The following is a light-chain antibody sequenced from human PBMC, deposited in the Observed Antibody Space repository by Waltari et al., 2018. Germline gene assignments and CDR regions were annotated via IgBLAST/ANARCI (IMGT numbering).Light chain of an antibody. V-gene: IGLV1-44*01. CDR3: AAWDDSLNGPV. CDR1: SSNIGSNT. Sequence: QSVLTQPPSASGTPGQWVTISCSGSSSNIGSNTVNWYQQLPGTAPKLLSHSNNRRPSGVPDRFSGSKSGTSASLAISGLQSEDEADYYCAAWDDSLNGPVFGGGTKLTVL. J-gene: IGLJ2*01. CDR2: SNN.